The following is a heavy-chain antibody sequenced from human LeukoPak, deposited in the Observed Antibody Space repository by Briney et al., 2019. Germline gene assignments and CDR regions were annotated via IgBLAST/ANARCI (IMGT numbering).Heavy chain of an antibody. CDR1: GYTFAGYY. Sequence: ASVKVSCKASGYTFAGYYIHWVRQAPGQGLEWMGWINPNSGGTNYAQKFRGGVTMTRDTSISTAYMEVSGLTSDDTAVYFCARAYCSGGSCYEFDYWGQGTLVTVSS. CDR3: ARAYCSGGSCYEFDY. J-gene: IGHJ4*02. V-gene: IGHV1-2*02. CDR2: INPNSGGT. D-gene: IGHD2-15*01.